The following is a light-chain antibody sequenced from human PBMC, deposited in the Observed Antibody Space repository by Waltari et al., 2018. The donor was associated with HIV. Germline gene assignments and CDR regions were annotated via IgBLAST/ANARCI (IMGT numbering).Light chain of an antibody. CDR2: VKSDGTH. CDR3: QTWDTYIPVI. Sequence: QLVLTQSPSASASLGASVKLTCTLSTGYTGYAIAWHQHQPQTGPRFLMKVKSDGTHRKGDGIPDRISGSSCGAEHCLTISSIQSEGEADYYCQTWDTYIPVIFGGGTKLTVL. J-gene: IGLJ2*01. V-gene: IGLV4-69*01. CDR1: TGYTGYA.